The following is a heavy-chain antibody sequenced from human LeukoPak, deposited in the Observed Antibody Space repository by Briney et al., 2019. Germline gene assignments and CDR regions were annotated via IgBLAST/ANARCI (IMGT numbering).Heavy chain of an antibody. Sequence: SETLSLTCTVSGGSISSYYWSWIRQPAGKGLEWIGRIYTSGSTNYNPSLKSRVTMSVDTSKNQFSLKLSSVTAEDTAVYYCAKGGNRYSSGWYLGGPFNYWGQGTLVTVSS. V-gene: IGHV4-4*07. J-gene: IGHJ4*02. CDR2: IYTSGST. CDR3: AKGGNRYSSGWYLGGPFNY. CDR1: GGSISSYY. D-gene: IGHD6-19*01.